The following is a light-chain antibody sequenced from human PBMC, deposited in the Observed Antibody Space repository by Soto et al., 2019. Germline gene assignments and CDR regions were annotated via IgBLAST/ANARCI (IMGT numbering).Light chain of an antibody. V-gene: IGKV3-15*01. J-gene: IGKJ4*01. CDR2: NGS. CDR1: QAINSN. CDR3: QPYNDWPLT. Sequence: EIVMTQSPATLSVAPGETASLSCRASQAINSNLAWYQQRPGQAPRLLIFNGSTRANGVAARVSGSGYETEFTLIIRGLQSEDFALYYCQPYNDWPLTFGGGTKVDLK.